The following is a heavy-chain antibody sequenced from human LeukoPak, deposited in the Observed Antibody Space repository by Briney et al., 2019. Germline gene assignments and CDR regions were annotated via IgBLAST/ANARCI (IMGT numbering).Heavy chain of an antibody. J-gene: IGHJ4*02. CDR3: ARDYCSSTSCLFDY. CDR1: GYTFTGYY. CDR2: INPNSGGT. V-gene: IGHV1-2*06. Sequence: ASVKVSCKASGYTFTGYYMHWVRQAPGQGLEWMGRINPNSGGTNYAQKFQGRVTMTRDTSISTAYMELSRLRSDDTAVYYCARDYCSSTSCLFDYWGQGTLVTVSS. D-gene: IGHD2-2*01.